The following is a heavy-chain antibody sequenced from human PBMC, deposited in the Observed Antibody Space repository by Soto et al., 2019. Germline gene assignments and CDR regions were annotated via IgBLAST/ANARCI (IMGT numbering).Heavy chain of an antibody. CDR2: FDPEDGET. CDR1: GYTLTELS. D-gene: IGHD2-2*01. Sequence: ASVKVSCKVSGYTLTELSMHWVRQAPGKGLEWMGGFDPEDGETIYAQKFQGRVTMTEDTSTDTAYMELSSLRSEDTAVYYCATSSGWVPAATEFDYWGQGTLVTVSS. CDR3: ATSSGWVPAATEFDY. J-gene: IGHJ4*02. V-gene: IGHV1-24*01.